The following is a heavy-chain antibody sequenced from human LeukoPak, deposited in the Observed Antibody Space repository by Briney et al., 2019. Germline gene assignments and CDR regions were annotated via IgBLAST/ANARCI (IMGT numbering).Heavy chain of an antibody. J-gene: IGHJ4*02. D-gene: IGHD4-17*01. Sequence: GGSLRLSCAASGITFSTSGMHWVRQAPGKGLEWVAFIWSDGSNKYHADSVKGRFTISRDNSKDTLYLQMNSLRAEDTPVYYCARDKGTTCIDNWGQGALVTVSS. CDR2: IWSDGSNK. V-gene: IGHV3-33*01. CDR3: ARDKGTTCIDN. CDR1: GITFSTSG.